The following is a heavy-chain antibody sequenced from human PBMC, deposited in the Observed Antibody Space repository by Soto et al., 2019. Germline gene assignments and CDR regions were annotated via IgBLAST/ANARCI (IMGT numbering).Heavy chain of an antibody. CDR3: ARDYDEEAVSLRHWFDP. J-gene: IGHJ5*02. CDR2: IWYDGSNK. Sequence: QVQLVESGGGVVQPGRSLRLSCAASGFTFSSYGMHWVRQAPGKGLEWVAVIWYDGSNKYYADSVKGRFTISRDNSKNTLYLQMNSLRAEDTAVYYCARDYDEEAVSLRHWFDPWGQGTLVTVSS. V-gene: IGHV3-33*01. CDR1: GFTFSSYG. D-gene: IGHD3-3*01.